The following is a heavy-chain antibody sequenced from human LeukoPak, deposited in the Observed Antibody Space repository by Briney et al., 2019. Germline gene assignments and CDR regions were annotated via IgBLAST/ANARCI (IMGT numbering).Heavy chain of an antibody. CDR2: INHSGST. CDR1: GGSFSGYY. CDR3: ARGSAVAGGEFDY. J-gene: IGHJ4*02. Sequence: SETLSLTCAVYGGSFSGYYWSWIRQPPGKGLEWIGEINHSGSTNYNPSLKSRVTISVDTSKNQFSLKLSSVTAADTAVYYCARGSAVAGGEFDYWGQGTLVTVSS. V-gene: IGHV4-34*01. D-gene: IGHD6-19*01.